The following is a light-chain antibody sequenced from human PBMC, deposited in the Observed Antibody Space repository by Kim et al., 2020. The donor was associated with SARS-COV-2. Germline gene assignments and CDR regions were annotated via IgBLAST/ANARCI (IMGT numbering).Light chain of an antibody. CDR2: HNN. CDR3: QAWDTNTDL. V-gene: IGLV3-1*01. CDR1: KLGDKY. Sequence: SYELTQPPSVSVSPGQTASIPSSADKLGDKYACWYQQKPGQSPVLVIYHNNKRPPGIPERFSASNSGNTATLTISGTQAMDEADYYCQAWDTNTDLFGGG. J-gene: IGLJ2*01.